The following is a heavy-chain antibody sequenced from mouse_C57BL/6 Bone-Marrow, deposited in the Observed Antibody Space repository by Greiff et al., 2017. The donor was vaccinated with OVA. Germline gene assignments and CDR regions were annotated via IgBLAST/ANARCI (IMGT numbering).Heavy chain of an antibody. CDR3: ARFDYGAY. V-gene: IGHV3-6*01. D-gene: IGHD2-4*01. Sequence: VQLQQSGPGLVKPSQSLSLTCSVTGYSITSGYYWNWIRQFPGNKLEWMGYISYDGSNNYNPSLKNRISITRDTSKNQFFLKLNSVTTEDTATYYCARFDYGAYWGQGTLVTVSA. J-gene: IGHJ3*01. CDR2: ISYDGSN. CDR1: GYSITSGYY.